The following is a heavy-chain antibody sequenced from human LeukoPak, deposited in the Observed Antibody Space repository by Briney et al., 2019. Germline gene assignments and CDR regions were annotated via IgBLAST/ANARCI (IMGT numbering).Heavy chain of an antibody. Sequence: ASVKVSCKASGYTFTSYGISWVRQAPGQGLEGMGWISAYNGNTNYAQKLQGRVTMTTDTSTSTAYMELRSLRSDDTAVYYCARVELEDSMYYDFWSGSPPDYWGQGTLVTVSS. CDR1: GYTFTSYG. V-gene: IGHV1-18*01. CDR2: ISAYNGNT. D-gene: IGHD3-3*01. CDR3: ARVELEDSMYYDFWSGSPPDY. J-gene: IGHJ4*03.